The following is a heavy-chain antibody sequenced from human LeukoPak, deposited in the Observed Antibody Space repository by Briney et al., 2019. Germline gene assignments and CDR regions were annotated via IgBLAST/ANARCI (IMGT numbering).Heavy chain of an antibody. Sequence: SQTLSLTCAVSGGSISSGEYYWSWIRQPPGKGLEWIGYIYYSVSTYYHPSLKSRLTISVDTSNSQFSLRLTSVTAADTAVYYCARDKVGATNWLDPWGQRTQVSVSS. D-gene: IGHD1-26*01. V-gene: IGHV4-30-4*08. CDR1: GGSISSGEYY. CDR3: ARDKVGATNWLDP. CDR2: IYYSVST. J-gene: IGHJ5*02.